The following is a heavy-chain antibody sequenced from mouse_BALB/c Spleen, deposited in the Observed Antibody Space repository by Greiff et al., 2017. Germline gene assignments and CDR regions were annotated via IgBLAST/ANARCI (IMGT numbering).Heavy chain of an antibody. CDR1: GYSFTSYW. V-gene: IGHV1-5*01. Sequence: EVQLQQSGTVLARPGASVKMSCKASGYSFTSYWMHWVKQRPGQGLEWIGAIYPGNSDTSYNQKFKGKAKLTAVTSASTAYMELSSLTNEDSAVYYCTRYSGSSYWYFDVWGAGTTVTVSS. J-gene: IGHJ1*01. CDR2: IYPGNSDT. D-gene: IGHD1-1*01. CDR3: TRYSGSSYWYFDV.